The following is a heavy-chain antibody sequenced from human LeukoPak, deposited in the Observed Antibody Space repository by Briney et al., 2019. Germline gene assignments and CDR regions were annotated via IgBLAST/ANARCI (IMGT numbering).Heavy chain of an antibody. CDR1: GFTFSRYA. Sequence: GGSLRLSCVASGFTFSRYAMYWVRQAPGKGLEWVSSISTCSSYIYYADSVKGRFTVSRDSAKNSLFLQMNSLRAEDTALYYCARDREMGTIRNGFDVWGQGTIVSVSS. V-gene: IGHV3-21*01. J-gene: IGHJ3*01. CDR3: ARDREMGTIRNGFDV. D-gene: IGHD5-24*01. CDR2: ISTCSSYI.